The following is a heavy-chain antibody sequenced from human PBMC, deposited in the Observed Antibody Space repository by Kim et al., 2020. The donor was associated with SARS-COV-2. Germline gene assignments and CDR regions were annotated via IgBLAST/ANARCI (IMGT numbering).Heavy chain of an antibody. J-gene: IGHJ4*02. CDR1: GFTVSSNY. V-gene: IGHV3-53*01. CDR3: ARDLYEQGGTDY. CDR2: IYSGGST. Sequence: GGYLRLSCAASGFTVSSNYMSWVRQAPGKGLEWVSVIYSGGSTYYADSVKGRFTISRDNSKNTLYLQMNSLRAEDTAVYYCARDLYEQGGTDYWGQGTLVTVSS. D-gene: IGHD3-22*01.